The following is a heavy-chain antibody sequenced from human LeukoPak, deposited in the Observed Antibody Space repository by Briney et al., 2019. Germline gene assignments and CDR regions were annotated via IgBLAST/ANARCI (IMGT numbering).Heavy chain of an antibody. Sequence: PSETLSLTCTVSGGSISYYYWSWIRQPPGKGLEWIGYIYYSGSTNYNPSLKSRVTISVDTSKNKFSFKLSSVTAADTAVYYCARDLVPDQIGDFDIWGQGTMVTVSS. CDR1: GGSISYYY. D-gene: IGHD3-3*01. CDR3: ARDLVPDQIGDFDI. V-gene: IGHV4-59*01. CDR2: IYYSGST. J-gene: IGHJ3*02.